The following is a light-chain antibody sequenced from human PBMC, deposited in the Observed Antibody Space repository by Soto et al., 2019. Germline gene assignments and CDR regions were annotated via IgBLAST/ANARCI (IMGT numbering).Light chain of an antibody. Sequence: EVVLTQSPGTLSFSPGEGATLSCRSSQDVGTNYLAWYQQKPGQAPRLLIFGASSRASGVPGGFSGSGSGTDFTLTMSRLEPEDSALYYCQQFINSPYMYIFGQGTKLEI. J-gene: IGKJ2*01. CDR2: GAS. V-gene: IGKV3-20*01. CDR3: QQFINSPYMYI. CDR1: QDVGTNY.